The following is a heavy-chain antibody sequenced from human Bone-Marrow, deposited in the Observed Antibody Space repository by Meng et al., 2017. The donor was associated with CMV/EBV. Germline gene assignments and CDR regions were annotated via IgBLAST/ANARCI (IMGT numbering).Heavy chain of an antibody. CDR3: ARDRITMVRGVIIEIGHEFED. V-gene: IGHV3-11*04. CDR1: EFTFSDYY. Sequence: GESLKISCAASEFTFSDYYMSWIRQAPGKGPEWLSYISGSSTTTYYADSVKGRFTISRDNAKKSLYLQMNSLRAEDTAIYYCARDRITMVRGVIIEIGHEFEDWGPGNLVNVSS. CDR2: ISGSSTTT. J-gene: IGHJ4*02. D-gene: IGHD3-10*01.